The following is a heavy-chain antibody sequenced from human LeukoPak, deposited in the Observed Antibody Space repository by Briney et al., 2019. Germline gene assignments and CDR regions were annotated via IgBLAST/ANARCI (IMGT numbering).Heavy chain of an antibody. CDR2: ISHSGNT. D-gene: IGHD2-8*01. CDR3: ARSTFTNLGAAFDV. J-gene: IGHJ3*01. Sequence: PSGTLSLTCDVSGDSITNTSWWNLVRQSPGKGLKWIGEISHSGNTNYNPSLKSRVTISLDRSKKQFSLKLSSVTAADTAVYYCARSTFTNLGAAFDVWGQGTMVAVSS. CDR1: GDSITNTSW. V-gene: IGHV4-4*02.